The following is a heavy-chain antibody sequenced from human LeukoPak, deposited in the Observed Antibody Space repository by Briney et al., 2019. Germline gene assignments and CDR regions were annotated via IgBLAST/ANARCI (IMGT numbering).Heavy chain of an antibody. CDR3: ASDGGPSDY. Sequence: PGGSLRLSCTASGITFSGYWMSWVRQPPGKGLEWVANIKQAGSEKYYVDSVKGRFTISRDDAKKSVYLQMNSLRAEDTAVYYCASDGGPSDYWGQGTLVTVSS. V-gene: IGHV3-7*01. CDR1: GITFSGYW. J-gene: IGHJ4*02. D-gene: IGHD3-16*01. CDR2: IKQAGSEK.